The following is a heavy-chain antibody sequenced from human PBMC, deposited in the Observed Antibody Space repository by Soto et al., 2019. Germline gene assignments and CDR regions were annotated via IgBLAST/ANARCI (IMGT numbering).Heavy chain of an antibody. D-gene: IGHD6-19*01. CDR3: AKKYSSGWYLGAFDI. CDR1: GFTFSSYA. V-gene: IGHV3-23*01. CDR2: VSGSGGST. J-gene: IGHJ3*02. Sequence: GGSLRLSCTTSGFTFSSYAMNWVRQAPGKGLEWVSAVSGSGGSTFYADSVKGRFTISRDNSKNTLYLQMNSLRAEDTAVYYCAKKYSSGWYLGAFDIWGQGTMVTVSS.